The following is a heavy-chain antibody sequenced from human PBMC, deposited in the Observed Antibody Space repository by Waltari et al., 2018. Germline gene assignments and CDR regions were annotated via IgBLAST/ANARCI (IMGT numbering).Heavy chain of an antibody. D-gene: IGHD2-2*01. CDR3: ARPYQFDP. CDR1: GGSFSGYY. V-gene: IGHV4-34*01. CDR2: INHSGST. Sequence: QVQLQQWGAGLLQPSETLSLTFAVYGGSFSGYYWSWFRPPPGKGLEWIGEINHSGSTNYNPSLKSRVTISVDTSKNQFSLKLSSVTAADTAVYYCARPYQFDPWGQGTLVTVSS. J-gene: IGHJ5*02.